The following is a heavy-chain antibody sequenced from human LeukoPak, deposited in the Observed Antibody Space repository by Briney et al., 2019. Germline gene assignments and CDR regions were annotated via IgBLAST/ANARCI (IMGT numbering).Heavy chain of an antibody. V-gene: IGHV4-31*03. D-gene: IGHD1-14*01. CDR2: IYYSGST. CDR3: ARDSWPEVVRFDY. CDR1: GGSISSGGYY. Sequence: SETLSLTCTVSGGSISSGGYYWSWIRQHPGKGLEWIGYIYYSGSTYYNPSLKSRVTISVDTSKNQFSLKLSSVTAAGTAVYFCARDSWPEVVRFDYWGQGTLVTVSS. J-gene: IGHJ4*02.